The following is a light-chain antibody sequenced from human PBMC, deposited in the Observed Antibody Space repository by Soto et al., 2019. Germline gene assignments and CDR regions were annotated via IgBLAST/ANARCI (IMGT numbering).Light chain of an antibody. CDR3: QKYDSAPWT. J-gene: IGKJ1*01. V-gene: IGKV1-27*01. Sequence: DIQMTQSPSSLSASVGDRVTITCRASQGITNYLAWYQQKPGKVPKLLIFGASTLYSGVPSRFSGSGSGTDFTLTISRRPPEDAATDYCQKYDSAPWTFGQGTKVETK. CDR1: QGITNY. CDR2: GAS.